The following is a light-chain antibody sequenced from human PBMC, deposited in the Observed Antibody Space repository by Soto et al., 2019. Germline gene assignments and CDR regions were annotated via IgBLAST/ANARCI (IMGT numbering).Light chain of an antibody. V-gene: IGKV3D-15*01. Sequence: EIVMTQSPATLSVSPGETATLSCRASQSVRSNLAWYQKKPGQAPRLLIYGASTRATGTPARFIGSGSGTQFTLTISSLRSEDFAVYYCQQHNSWPSWTFGQGTKGEI. CDR2: GAS. J-gene: IGKJ1*01. CDR3: QQHNSWPSWT. CDR1: QSVRSN.